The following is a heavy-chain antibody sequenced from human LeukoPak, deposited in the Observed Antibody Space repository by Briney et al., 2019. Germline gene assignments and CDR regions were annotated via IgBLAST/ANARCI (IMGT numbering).Heavy chain of an antibody. D-gene: IGHD3-9*01. J-gene: IGHJ4*02. CDR1: GGSFSGYY. Sequence: SETLSLTCAVYGGSFSGYYWSWIRQPPGKGLEWIGEINHREITNYNPPLKSRVTISVDTSKNQFSLKLSSVTAADTAVYYCARAVTYHDVLTGYYRDYFDYRGQGILVTVSS. V-gene: IGHV4-34*01. CDR3: ARAVTYHDVLTGYYRDYFDY. CDR2: INHREIT.